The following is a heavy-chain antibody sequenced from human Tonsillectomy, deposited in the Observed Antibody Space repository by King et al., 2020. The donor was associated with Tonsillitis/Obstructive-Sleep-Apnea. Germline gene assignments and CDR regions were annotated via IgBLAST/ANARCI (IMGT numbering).Heavy chain of an antibody. V-gene: IGHV1-45*02. J-gene: IGHJ4*01. CDR1: GHTFTYRY. D-gene: IGHD4-17*01. CDR3: ARGGGEDYAPFDY. CDR2: ITPFNGKT. Sequence: QLVQSGAEVKKTGSSVKVSCKASGHTFTYRYLHWVRQAPGQALEWMGWITPFNGKTNYAQKFQDRVTITRDRSMSTAYMELSSLRYEDTAMYYCARGGGEDYAPFDYWGHGSLVTVSS.